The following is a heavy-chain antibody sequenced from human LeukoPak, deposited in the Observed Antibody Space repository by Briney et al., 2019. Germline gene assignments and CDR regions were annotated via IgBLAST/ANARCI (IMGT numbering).Heavy chain of an antibody. CDR1: GGSISSSGYY. CDR3: ARDRSAAAGSEEWFDP. Sequence: SETLSLTCSVSGGSISSSGYYWSWIRQPPGKGLEWIGYIYHSGSTYYSPSLTSRVTVSVDTSENQFSLKLSSVTAADTAVYYCARDRSAAAGSEEWFDPWGQGTLVTVSS. J-gene: IGHJ5*02. V-gene: IGHV4-30-2*01. D-gene: IGHD6-13*01. CDR2: IYHSGST.